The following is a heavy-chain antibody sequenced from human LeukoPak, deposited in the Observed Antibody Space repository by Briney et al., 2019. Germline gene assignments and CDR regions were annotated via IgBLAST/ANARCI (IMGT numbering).Heavy chain of an antibody. J-gene: IGHJ5*02. CDR1: GDSITSIRSS. Sequence: PSQTLSLTCTVSGDSITSIRSSSGWIRPPPGKGPEWIGAIYSSGSTYYNPSLQSRVTISVDTSKNQFSLWLSSVTAADTAVYYCASGVWALSWGQGTLVSVSS. CDR2: IYSSGST. D-gene: IGHD2-21*02. V-gene: IGHV4-39*01. CDR3: ASGVWALS.